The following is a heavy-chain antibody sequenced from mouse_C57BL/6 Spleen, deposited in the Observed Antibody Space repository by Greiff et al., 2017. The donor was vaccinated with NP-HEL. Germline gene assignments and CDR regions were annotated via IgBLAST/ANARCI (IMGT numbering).Heavy chain of an antibody. CDR3: ARDVLRGGCFDY. CDR2: ISDGGSYT. D-gene: IGHD1-1*01. CDR1: GFTFSSYA. Sequence: EVQLVESGGGLVKPGGSLKLSCAASGFTFSSYAMSWVRQTPEKRLEWVATISDGGSYTYYPDNVKGRFTISRDNAKNNLYLQMSHLKSEDTAMYYCARDVLRGGCFDYWGQGTTLTVSS. V-gene: IGHV5-4*01. J-gene: IGHJ2*01.